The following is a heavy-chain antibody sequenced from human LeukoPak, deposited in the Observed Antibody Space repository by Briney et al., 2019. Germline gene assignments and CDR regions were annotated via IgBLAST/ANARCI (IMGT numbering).Heavy chain of an antibody. D-gene: IGHD3-10*01. CDR2: IYYSGTT. Sequence: SETLSLTCTVSDGSISSSTYSWGWIRQPPGKGLEWIGTIYYSGTTYYNPSLKSRVTISVDTSKKQFSLKLSSVTAADTALYYCVRGSGSYPFDYWGQGTLVTVSS. CDR1: DGSISSSTYS. J-gene: IGHJ4*02. CDR3: VRGSGSYPFDY. V-gene: IGHV4-39*07.